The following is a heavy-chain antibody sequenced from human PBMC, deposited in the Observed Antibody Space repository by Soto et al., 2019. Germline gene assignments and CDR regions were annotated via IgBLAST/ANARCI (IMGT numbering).Heavy chain of an antibody. CDR1: GYTFTSYD. Sequence: ASVKVSCKASGYTFTSYDINWVRQATGQGLEWMGWMNPNSGNTGYAQKFQGRVTMTRNTSISTAYMELSSLRSDDTAVYYCARGGPSIAAQGYMDVWGKGTTVTVSS. CDR3: ARGGPSIAAQGYMDV. D-gene: IGHD6-6*01. V-gene: IGHV1-8*01. CDR2: MNPNSGNT. J-gene: IGHJ6*03.